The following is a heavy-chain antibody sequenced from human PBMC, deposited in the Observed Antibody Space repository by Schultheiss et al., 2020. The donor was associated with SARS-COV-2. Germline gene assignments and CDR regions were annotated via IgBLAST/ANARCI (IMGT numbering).Heavy chain of an antibody. V-gene: IGHV3-30*03. D-gene: IGHD4-17*01. CDR3: ARDDYGYYYYGMDV. J-gene: IGHJ6*02. CDR1: GFTFSSYG. Sequence: GESLKISCAASGFTFSSYGMHWVRQAPGKGLEWVAVISYDGSNKYYADSVKGRFTISRDNAKNSLYLQMNSLRAEDTAVYYCARDDYGYYYYGMDVWGQGTTVTVSS. CDR2: ISYDGSNK.